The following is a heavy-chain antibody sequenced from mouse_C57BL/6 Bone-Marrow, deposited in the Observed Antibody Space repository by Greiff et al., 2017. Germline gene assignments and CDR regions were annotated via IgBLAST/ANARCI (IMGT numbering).Heavy chain of an antibody. CDR3: ARGGNYGGYYFDY. J-gene: IGHJ2*01. Sequence: QVHVKQSGAELVKPGASVKMSCKASGYTFTTYPIEWMKQNHGKSLEWIGNFHPYNDDTKYNEKFKGKATLTVEKSSSTVYLGLSRLTSDDSAVYYCARGGNYGGYYFDYWGQGTTLTVSS. CDR2: FHPYNDDT. V-gene: IGHV1-47*01. CDR1: GYTFTTYP. D-gene: IGHD2-1*01.